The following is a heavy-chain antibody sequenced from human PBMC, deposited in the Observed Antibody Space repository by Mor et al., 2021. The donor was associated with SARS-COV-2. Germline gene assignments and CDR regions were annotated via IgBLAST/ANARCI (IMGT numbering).Heavy chain of an antibody. V-gene: IGHV3-23*01. D-gene: IGHD5-18*01. CDR3: AKDDFPLSGIQLWLAFDY. Sequence: YGDSVKGRFTISRDNSKNTLYLQMNSLRAEDTAVYYCAKDDFPLSGIQLWLAFDYWGQGTLVTVSS. J-gene: IGHJ4*02.